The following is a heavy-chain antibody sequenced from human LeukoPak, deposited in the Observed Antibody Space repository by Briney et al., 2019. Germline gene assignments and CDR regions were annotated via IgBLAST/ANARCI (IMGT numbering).Heavy chain of an antibody. CDR3: AREDMWAFDM. V-gene: IGHV3-7*01. CDR1: GFIFSHYW. D-gene: IGHD2-15*01. CDR2: IKPDGTEK. Sequence: GGSLRLSCAASGFIFSHYWMSWVRQAPGKGLEWVANIKPDGTEKYYVDSAKGRFTISRDNAKNSLYLLMDSLRAEDTAVYYCAREDMWAFDMWGQGTMVTVSS. J-gene: IGHJ3*02.